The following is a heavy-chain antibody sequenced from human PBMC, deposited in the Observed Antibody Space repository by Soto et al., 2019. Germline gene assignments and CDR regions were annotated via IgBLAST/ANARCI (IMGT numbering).Heavy chain of an antibody. V-gene: IGHV3-74*01. J-gene: IGHJ3*01. Sequence: EVQLLESGGGLVQPGGSLRLSCAASGFTFGYSWMNWVGQAPGMGLMWVSRIHSDGSSTTYADSVKGRFTISRDNARNTLYLQMNSLRAEDTAVYYCARGDRGAFDLWGQGTVLTVSP. D-gene: IGHD1-26*01. CDR1: GFTFGYSW. CDR3: ARGDRGAFDL. CDR2: IHSDGSST.